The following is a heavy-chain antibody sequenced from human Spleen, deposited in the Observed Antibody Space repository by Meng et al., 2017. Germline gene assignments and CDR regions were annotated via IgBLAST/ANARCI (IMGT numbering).Heavy chain of an antibody. Sequence: TPWKGSGPTPVKPPQTLPLTCTFSGFSLSTSGVGVGWIRQPPGKALEWLALIYWDDDKRYSPSLRSRLTITKDTSENQVVLTMTNMDPVDTATYYCAHRTSDYDSSGLAFDYWGQGTLVTVSS. D-gene: IGHD3-22*01. J-gene: IGHJ4*02. CDR3: AHRTSDYDSSGLAFDY. CDR2: IYWDDDK. CDR1: GFSLSTSGVG. V-gene: IGHV2-5*02.